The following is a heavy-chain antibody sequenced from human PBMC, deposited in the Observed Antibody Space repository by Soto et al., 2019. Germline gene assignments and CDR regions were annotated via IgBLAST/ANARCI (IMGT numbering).Heavy chain of an antibody. Sequence: SETLSLTCTVSGGSITSRNYYWAWVRQPPGKVLEWIGNIYYSGETYYHSSFRSRLTFSVDTTKNQFPLKLRSLTAADTPMYYCASLQGHGNVDHWGQRTLVTVSS. CDR1: GGSITSRNYY. CDR3: ASLQGHGNVDH. D-gene: IGHD1-1*01. J-gene: IGHJ4*02. V-gene: IGHV4-39*01. CDR2: IYYSGET.